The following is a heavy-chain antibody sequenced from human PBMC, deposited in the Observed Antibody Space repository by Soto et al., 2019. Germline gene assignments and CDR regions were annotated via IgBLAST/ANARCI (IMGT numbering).Heavy chain of an antibody. CDR1: GGSFSSYY. Sequence: PSETLSLTCTVSGGSFSSYYWSWIRQPPGKGLEWIGYTYYSGSTNYNPSLKSRVTMSVHTSQNQFSLKLSSVTAADTAVYYCARNRGNYFDYWGQGTLVTVSS. V-gene: IGHV4-59*01. CDR3: ARNRGNYFDY. J-gene: IGHJ4*02. CDR2: TYYSGST.